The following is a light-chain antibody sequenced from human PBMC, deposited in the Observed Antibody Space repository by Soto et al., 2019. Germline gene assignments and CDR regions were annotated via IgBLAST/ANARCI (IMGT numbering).Light chain of an antibody. CDR3: QSYDISLSVSVV. CDR1: SSHIGAGYD. CDR2: GNT. Sequence: QSVLTQPPSVSGAPGPRVTLSCTGSSSHIGAGYDVQRYQQLPGAAPRLLIFGNTNRPSGVPDRFSGSRSGTSASLPLSGLQAEDEADDYCQSYDISLSVSVVFGGGTKLTVL. V-gene: IGLV1-40*01. J-gene: IGLJ2*01.